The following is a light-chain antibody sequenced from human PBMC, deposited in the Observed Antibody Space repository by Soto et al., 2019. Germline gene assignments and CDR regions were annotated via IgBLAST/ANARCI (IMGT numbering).Light chain of an antibody. Sequence: QSALTQPPSASGSPGQSVTISCTGTSSDVGVYNYVSWYQQDPGKAPKLLIYEVSKRPSGVPDRFSGSKSGNTASLTVSGLQAEDEADFYCSSYAGSNNVVFGGGTKLTVL. J-gene: IGLJ2*01. CDR2: EVS. V-gene: IGLV2-8*01. CDR3: SSYAGSNNVV. CDR1: SSDVGVYNY.